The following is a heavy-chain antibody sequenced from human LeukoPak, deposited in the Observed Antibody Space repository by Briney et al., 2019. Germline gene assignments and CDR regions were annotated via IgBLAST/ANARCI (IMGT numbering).Heavy chain of an antibody. Sequence: ASVKVSCKASGYTFSNYAIRWVRQAPGQGLEWMGWISAYTGNTNYAQKFQGRATVTTDTSTSTAYMELRSLRSDDTAVYYCARDMYSSGWYNWFDPWGQGTLVTVSS. CDR2: ISAYTGNT. D-gene: IGHD6-19*01. CDR3: ARDMYSSGWYNWFDP. CDR1: GYTFSNYA. V-gene: IGHV1-18*01. J-gene: IGHJ5*02.